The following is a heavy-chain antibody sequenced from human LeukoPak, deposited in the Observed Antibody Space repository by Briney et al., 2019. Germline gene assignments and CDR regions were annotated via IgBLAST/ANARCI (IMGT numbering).Heavy chain of an antibody. CDR3: ASGSIAAAGYFQH. Sequence: SETLSLTCTVSGGSISSYYWSWIRQPPGKGLEWIGYIYYSGSTYYNPSLKSRVTISVDTSKNQFSLKLSSVTAADTAVYYCASGSIAAAGYFQHWGQGTLVTVSS. J-gene: IGHJ1*01. CDR2: IYYSGST. V-gene: IGHV4-59*12. CDR1: GGSISSYY. D-gene: IGHD6-13*01.